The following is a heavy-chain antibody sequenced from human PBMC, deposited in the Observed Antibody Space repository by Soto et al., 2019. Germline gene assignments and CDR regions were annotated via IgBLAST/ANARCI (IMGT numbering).Heavy chain of an antibody. CDR2: IYYSGTT. J-gene: IGHJ6*02. V-gene: IGHV4-30-2*01. CDR1: NVSVSSGTYS. CDR3: ARRHYYYGMDV. Sequence: SETLSLTCTVSNVSVSSGTYSWSWLRQPPGKGLEWIGYIYYSGTTYYTPSLKSRLTMSMDRANDHFSLNLTSVTAADTAVYFCARRHYYYGMDVWGQGITVTVSS.